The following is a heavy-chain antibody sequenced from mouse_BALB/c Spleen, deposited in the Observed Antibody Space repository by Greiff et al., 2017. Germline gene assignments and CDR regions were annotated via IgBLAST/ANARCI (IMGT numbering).Heavy chain of an antibody. J-gene: IGHJ2*01. CDR2: INPSNGGT. Sequence: VQLQQPGAELVKPGASVKLSCKASGYTFTSYYMYWVKQRPGQGLEWIGGINPSNGGTNFNEKFKSKATLTVDKSSSTAYMQLSSLTSEDSAVYYCARKGGTTVFDYWGQGTTLTVSS. CDR1: GYTFTSYY. D-gene: IGHD1-1*01. CDR3: ARKGGTTVFDY. V-gene: IGHV1S81*02.